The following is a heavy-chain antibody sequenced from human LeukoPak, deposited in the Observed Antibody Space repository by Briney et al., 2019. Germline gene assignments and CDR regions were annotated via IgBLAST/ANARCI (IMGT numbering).Heavy chain of an antibody. V-gene: IGHV3-48*03. Sequence: GGSLRLSCAASGFTFSSYEMSWVRQAPGKGLEWVAHITSSGTTMYYADSVKGRFSISRDNAKNSLYLQVNSLRAEDTAVYYCARKRSGYCFDYWGQGALVTVSS. CDR3: ARKRSGYCFDY. D-gene: IGHD3-3*01. CDR2: ITSSGTTM. J-gene: IGHJ4*02. CDR1: GFTFSSYE.